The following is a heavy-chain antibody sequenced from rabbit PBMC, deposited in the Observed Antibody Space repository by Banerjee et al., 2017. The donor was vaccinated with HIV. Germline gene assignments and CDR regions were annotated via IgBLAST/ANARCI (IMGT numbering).Heavy chain of an antibody. V-gene: IGHV1S40*01. CDR2: IYAGSSGST. CDR3: ARVVMLFDYGMDL. D-gene: IGHD4-2*01. CDR1: GFSFSSTYY. J-gene: IGHJ6*01. Sequence: QSLEESGGDLVKPGASLTLTCTASGFSFSSTYYMCWVRQAPGKGLEWIACIYAGSSGSTYYASWAKGRFTISKTSSTTVTLQMTSLTAADTATYFCARVVMLFDYGMDLWGPGTLVTVS.